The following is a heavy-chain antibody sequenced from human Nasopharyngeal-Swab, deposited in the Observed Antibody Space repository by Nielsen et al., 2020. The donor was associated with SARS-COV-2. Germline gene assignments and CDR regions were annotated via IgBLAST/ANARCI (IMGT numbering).Heavy chain of an antibody. CDR1: GFAFRSHW. J-gene: IGHJ5*02. V-gene: IGHV3-74*01. CDR2: ISDDGIIT. CDR3: TRENLGNFASGNWLDP. D-gene: IGHD3-16*01. Sequence: GESLKISCRASGFAFRSHWMDWVRQAPGKGLVWVSRISDDGIITNYADSVKGRFTVFRDNTRNTLHLQMNSLTAEDTAMYFCTRENLGNFASGNWLDPWGQGTLVTVSS.